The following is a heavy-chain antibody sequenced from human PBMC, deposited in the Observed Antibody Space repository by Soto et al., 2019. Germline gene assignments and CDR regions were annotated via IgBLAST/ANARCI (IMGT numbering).Heavy chain of an antibody. D-gene: IGHD2-21*01. CDR1: GGSISSGGYS. Sequence: QLQLQESGSGLVKPSQTLSLTCAVSGGSISSGGYSWSWIRQPPGKGLEWIGYLYQIGSTYYNPPRESRVTISVDRSKHQSSLKLSSVNAADTSVNSADSVATVFLHNWGQGTLVTVSS. J-gene: IGHJ1*01. CDR2: LYQIGST. V-gene: IGHV4-30-2*01. CDR3: DSVATVFLHN.